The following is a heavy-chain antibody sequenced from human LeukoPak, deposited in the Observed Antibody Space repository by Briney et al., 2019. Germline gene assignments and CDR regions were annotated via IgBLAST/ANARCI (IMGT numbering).Heavy chain of an antibody. J-gene: IGHJ4*01. CDR3: ARYGSRTFDY. CDR1: GGSINSGDYY. CDR2: IYYTGTT. Sequence: SETLSLTCTVSGGSINSGDYYWSWIRQPPGKGLEWIGYIYYTGTTYYNPSLKSRVTISVDTSKNQFSLKLSSVTAADTAVCYCARYGSRTFDYWGQEPWSPSPQ. D-gene: IGHD3-10*01. V-gene: IGHV4-30-4*01.